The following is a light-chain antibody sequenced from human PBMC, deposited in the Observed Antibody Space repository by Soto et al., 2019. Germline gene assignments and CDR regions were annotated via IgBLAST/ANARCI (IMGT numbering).Light chain of an antibody. CDR1: SSDVGSYGL. CDR2: EVS. V-gene: IGLV2-23*02. Sequence: QSALTQPASVSGSPGQSITMSCTGTSSDVGSYGLVSWYQQHPGKAPKVIIFEVSKRPSGVSHRFSGSKSGNTASLTISGLQAEDEADYYFCLYGGTYVFGTGTKVTVL. J-gene: IGLJ1*01. CDR3: CLYGGTYV.